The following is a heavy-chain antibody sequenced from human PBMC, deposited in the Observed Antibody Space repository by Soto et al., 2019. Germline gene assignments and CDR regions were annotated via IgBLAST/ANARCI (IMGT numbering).Heavy chain of an antibody. D-gene: IGHD3-10*01. CDR3: ARPLDPGDYYYYYYMDV. Sequence: EVQLVESGGGLVKPGGSLRLSCAASGFTFSSYSMNWVRQAPGKGLEWVSSISSSSSYIYYADSVKGRFTISRDNAKNSLYLQMNSLRAEDTAVYYCARPLDPGDYYYYYYMDVWGKGTTVTVSS. J-gene: IGHJ6*03. V-gene: IGHV3-21*01. CDR1: GFTFSSYS. CDR2: ISSSSSYI.